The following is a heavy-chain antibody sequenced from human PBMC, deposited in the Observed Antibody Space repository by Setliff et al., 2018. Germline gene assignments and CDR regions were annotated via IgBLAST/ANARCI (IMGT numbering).Heavy chain of an antibody. J-gene: IGHJ4*02. CDR3: VRDPYSVSYPAFDF. Sequence: GESLKISCAASGFTFSTHSMNWVRQAPGKGLEWVSYISSSSGTIYYADSVKGRFTISRDNAKNSLYLQMNSLRAEDTALYYCVRDPYSVSYPAFDFWGQGTLVTVSS. D-gene: IGHD1-26*01. V-gene: IGHV3-48*01. CDR1: GFTFSTHS. CDR2: ISSSSGTI.